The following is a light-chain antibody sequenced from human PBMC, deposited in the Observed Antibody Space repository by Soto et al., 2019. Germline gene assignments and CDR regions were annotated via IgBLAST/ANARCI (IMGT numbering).Light chain of an antibody. Sequence: DIQMTQSPSTLSASVGDRVTITCRDSQSISSRLAWYQQKPGKAPKLLIYKASSLESGVPSRFSGSGSGTEFTLTISSLQPDDSATYYCQQYNSYWTFGQGTKVEIK. CDR2: KAS. V-gene: IGKV1-5*03. CDR3: QQYNSYWT. CDR1: QSISSR. J-gene: IGKJ1*01.